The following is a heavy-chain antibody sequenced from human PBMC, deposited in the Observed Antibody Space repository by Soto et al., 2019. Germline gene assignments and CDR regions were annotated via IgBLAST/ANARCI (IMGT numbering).Heavy chain of an antibody. J-gene: IGHJ5*02. CDR3: ARMNWPPGP. Sequence: PSETLSLTCAVSGGSISSGGYSWSWIRQPPGKGLEWIGYIYHSGSTYYNPSLKSRVTISVDRSKNQFSLKLSSVTAADTAVYYCARMNWPPGPWGQGTLVTVS. CDR2: IYHSGST. V-gene: IGHV4-30-2*02. CDR1: GGSISSGGYS.